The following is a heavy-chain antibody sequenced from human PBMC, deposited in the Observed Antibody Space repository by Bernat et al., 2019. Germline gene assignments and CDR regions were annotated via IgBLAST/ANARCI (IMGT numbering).Heavy chain of an antibody. CDR2: IKQDGSEK. Sequence: EVQLVESGGGLVQPGGPLRLSCAASGFTFSSYWMSWVRQAPGKGLEWVANIKQDGSEKYYVDSVKGRFTISRDNAKNSLYLQMNSLRAEDTAVYYCARDGQYSSGWYIAFDICGQGTMVTVSS. CDR3: ARDGQYSSGWYIAFDI. J-gene: IGHJ3*02. V-gene: IGHV3-7*01. D-gene: IGHD6-19*01. CDR1: GFTFSSYW.